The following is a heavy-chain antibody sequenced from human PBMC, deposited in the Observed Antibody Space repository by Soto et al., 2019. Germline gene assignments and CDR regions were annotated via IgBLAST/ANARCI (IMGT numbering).Heavy chain of an antibody. J-gene: IGHJ6*02. V-gene: IGHV4-34*01. CDR1: GGSFRGYY. D-gene: IGHD3-22*01. CDR2: INRSGST. CDR3: AKGSPPTYYYDSSGYYCGGYYYYYVMDG. Sequence: SETLSLTCAVCGGSFRGYYWSWIRQPPGKGPEWIGEINRSGSTNYNPSLKSRVTISVYTCNNQFSLKLSSVTDADPAVYYCAKGSPPTYYYDSSGYYCGGYYYYYVMDGWGQGTTVT.